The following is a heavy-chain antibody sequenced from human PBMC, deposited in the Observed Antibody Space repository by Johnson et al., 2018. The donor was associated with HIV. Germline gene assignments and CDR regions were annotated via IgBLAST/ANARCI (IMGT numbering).Heavy chain of an antibody. CDR1: GFTFSNYA. V-gene: IGHV3-30-3*02. CDR3: AEVVSDLGMSRTTNDAFDM. D-gene: IGHD7-27*01. CDR2: ISYDGSTK. Sequence: QVQLVESGGGLVQPGGSLRLSCAASGFTFSNYAMHWVRQAPGKGLEWVAVISYDGSTKYYADSVKGRFTISRDNSKNTLYLQMNSLRAEDTAVYYCAEVVSDLGMSRTTNDAFDMLGQGTMVTVAS. J-gene: IGHJ3*02.